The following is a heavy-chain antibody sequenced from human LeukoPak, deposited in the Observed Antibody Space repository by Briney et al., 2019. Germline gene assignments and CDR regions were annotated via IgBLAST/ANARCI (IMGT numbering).Heavy chain of an antibody. V-gene: IGHV1-18*01. CDR1: DYTFTSYG. Sequence: ASVKVSCKASDYTFTSYGISWVRQAPGQGLEWTGWISAYNGNTNYAQKLQGRVTMTRDTSISTAYMELSRLRSDDTAVYYCARGDLAAAGGDYWGQGTLVTVSS. CDR3: ARGDLAAAGGDY. D-gene: IGHD6-13*01. CDR2: ISAYNGNT. J-gene: IGHJ4*02.